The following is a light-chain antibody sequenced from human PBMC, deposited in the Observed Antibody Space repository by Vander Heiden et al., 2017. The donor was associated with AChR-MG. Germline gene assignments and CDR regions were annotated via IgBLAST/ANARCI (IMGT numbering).Light chain of an antibody. V-gene: IGLV1-51*01. CDR1: RSNIGDNS. CDR3: GTWDSSLSACV. Sequence: QSVFTQPPSVSAAPGQKVTIPCSGSRSNIGDNSVSWYQQPPGTAPKLLIYGDNKRPSGIPDRFSGSKSGTSATLGITGLQTGDEADYYCGTWDSSLSACVFGTGTKVTVL. J-gene: IGLJ1*01. CDR2: GDN.